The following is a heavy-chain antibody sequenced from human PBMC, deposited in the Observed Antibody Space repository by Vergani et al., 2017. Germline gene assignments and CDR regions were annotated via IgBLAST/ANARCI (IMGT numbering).Heavy chain of an antibody. J-gene: IGHJ4*02. D-gene: IGHD6-13*01. V-gene: IGHV4-61*02. Sequence: QVQLQESGPGLVKPSQTLSLTCTVSGGSTSSGLYYWSWIRQPAGKGLEWIGRVYSSGSTHYNPSLKSRVTISVDTSKNQFSLQLRSVTAADTAVYFCARGKSSSWPLDSWGQGTLVIVTS. CDR2: VYSSGST. CDR1: GGSTSSGLYY. CDR3: ARGKSSSWPLDS.